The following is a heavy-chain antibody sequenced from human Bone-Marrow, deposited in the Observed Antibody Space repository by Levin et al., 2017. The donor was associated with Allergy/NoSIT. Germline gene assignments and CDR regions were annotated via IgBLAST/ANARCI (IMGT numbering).Heavy chain of an antibody. CDR3: ARPPRSDSSGWWDY. CDR1: GFTFSDYY. CDR2: ISSTSSYT. V-gene: IGHV3-11*03. Sequence: GESLKISCAVSGFTFSDYYMSWIRQAPGKGLEWVSYISSTSSYTNYADSVKGRFTISRDNAKNSLYLQMNSLRAEDTAVYYCARPPRSDSSGWWDYWGQGTLVTVSS. J-gene: IGHJ4*02. D-gene: IGHD6-19*01.